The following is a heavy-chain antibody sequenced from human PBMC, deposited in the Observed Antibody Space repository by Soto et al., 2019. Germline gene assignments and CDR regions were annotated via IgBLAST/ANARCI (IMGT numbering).Heavy chain of an antibody. CDR2: IWYDGSNK. J-gene: IGHJ4*02. D-gene: IGHD6-19*01. CDR1: GFTFSSYG. Sequence: GGSLRLSCAASGFTFSSYGMHWVRQAPGKGLEWVAVIWYDGSNKYYADSVKGRFTISRDNAKNSLYLQMNSLRAEDTAVYYCARVGYSSGWLPDYWGQGTLVTVSS. V-gene: IGHV3-33*01. CDR3: ARVGYSSGWLPDY.